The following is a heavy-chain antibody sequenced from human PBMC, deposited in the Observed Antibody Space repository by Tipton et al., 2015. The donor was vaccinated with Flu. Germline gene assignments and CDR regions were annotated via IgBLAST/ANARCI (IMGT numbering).Heavy chain of an antibody. CDR3: ARTYYDRSVWGNWFDP. CDR1: GGTFSSYA. Sequence: QLVQSGAGVKKPGSSVKVSCKASGGTFSSYAISWVRQAPGQGLEWMGGIIPIFGTANYAQKFQGRVTITADESTNTAYMELSSLRSEDTAVYYCARTYYDRSVWGNWFDPWGQGTLVTVSS. D-gene: IGHD3-22*01. J-gene: IGHJ5*02. V-gene: IGHV1-69*01. CDR2: IIPIFGTA.